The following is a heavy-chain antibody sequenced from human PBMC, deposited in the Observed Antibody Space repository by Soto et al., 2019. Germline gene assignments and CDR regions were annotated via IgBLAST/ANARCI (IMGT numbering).Heavy chain of an antibody. D-gene: IGHD7-27*01. V-gene: IGHV3-21*01. CDR1: GFNFGAFS. Sequence: EVQLVESGGGLVKPGESLRLSCTASGFNFGAFSLSWVRQAPGKGLEWVSSIDPTSTEIHYADSVEGRFSVYRDSTKNSLYLQMISLRFEDTGVYYCARDYLTGNPREAFDSWGQGTLFTVSS. CDR3: ARDYLTGNPREAFDS. CDR2: IDPTSTEI. J-gene: IGHJ4*02.